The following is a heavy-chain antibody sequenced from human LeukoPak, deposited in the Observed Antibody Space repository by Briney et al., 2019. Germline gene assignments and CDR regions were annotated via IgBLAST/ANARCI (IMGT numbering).Heavy chain of an antibody. CDR3: ATTRRLPLLGFDS. D-gene: IGHD2-15*01. J-gene: IGHJ5*01. Sequence: ASVKVSCKASGYTFTNYDINWVRQATGQGLEWMGWVNPNSGNTGYAQKFQGRVAMTRDTSISTAYMELSSLRSEDTAVYYCATTRRLPLLGFDSWGQGTLVTVSS. V-gene: IGHV1-8*02. CDR1: GYTFTNYD. CDR2: VNPNSGNT.